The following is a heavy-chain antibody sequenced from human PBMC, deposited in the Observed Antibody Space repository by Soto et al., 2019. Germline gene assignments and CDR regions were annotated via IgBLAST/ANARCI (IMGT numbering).Heavy chain of an antibody. D-gene: IGHD1-1*01. CDR3: ARDTTHRPRASDI. J-gene: IGHJ3*02. CDR2: IYYTGST. CDR1: GDSITTDFYH. V-gene: IGHV4-31*01. Sequence: QVQLQESGPGLVKPSQTLSLTCTVSGDSITTDFYHWSWIRQRPGKGLEWIGNIYYTGSTNYNPALKSLFSMSLDTSKSHSSLKLRSVTAADTAVYYCARDTTHRPRASDIWGQGTVVTVSS.